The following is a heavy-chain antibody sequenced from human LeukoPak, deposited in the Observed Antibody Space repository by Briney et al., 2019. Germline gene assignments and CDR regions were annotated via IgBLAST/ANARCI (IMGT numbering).Heavy chain of an antibody. D-gene: IGHD2-2*01. J-gene: IGHJ6*03. Sequence: SETLSLTCTVSGYSISSGYYWGWIRQPPGKGLEWIGSIYHSGSTYYNPSLKSRVTMSVDTSKNQFSLKLSSVTAADTAVYYCARNSVVPAAMLRVGYYYMDVWGKGTTVTISS. CDR1: GYSISSGYY. CDR3: ARNSVVPAAMLRVGYYYMDV. V-gene: IGHV4-38-2*02. CDR2: IYHSGST.